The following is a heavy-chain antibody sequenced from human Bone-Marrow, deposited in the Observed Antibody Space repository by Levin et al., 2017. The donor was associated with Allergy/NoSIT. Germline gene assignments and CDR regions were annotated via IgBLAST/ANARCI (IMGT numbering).Heavy chain of an antibody. CDR2: IHWDGDK. V-gene: IGHV2-5*02. D-gene: IGHD6-19*01. J-gene: IGHJ4*02. Sequence: SGPTLVKPPQTLTLTCTFSGFSLSSTGMGVGWIRQPPGKALEWLALIHWDGDKRYSPSLRTRLTITKDTSKNQVVLSMTNMDPVDTGTYYCAHSGAVTGFDYWGQGTQVTVSS. CDR3: AHSGAVTGFDY. CDR1: GFSLSSTGMG.